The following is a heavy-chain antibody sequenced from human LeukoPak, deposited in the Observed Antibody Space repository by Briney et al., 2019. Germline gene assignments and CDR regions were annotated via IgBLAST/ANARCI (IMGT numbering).Heavy chain of an antibody. J-gene: IGHJ4*02. CDR3: ARWNSGGDY. CDR1: GGSISNYH. V-gene: IGHV4-59*01. D-gene: IGHD1/OR15-1a*01. Sequence: SETLPLTCSVSGGSISNYHWSWIRQPPGKGLEWIGYIYYSGSSGSTNYNPSLKSRVTISVDASKNQFSLNLSSVTAADTAVYYCARWNSGGDYWGQGTLVTVSS. CDR2: IYYSGSSGST.